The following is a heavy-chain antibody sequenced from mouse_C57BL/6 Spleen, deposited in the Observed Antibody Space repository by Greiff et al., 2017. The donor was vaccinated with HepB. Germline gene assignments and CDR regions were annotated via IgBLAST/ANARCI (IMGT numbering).Heavy chain of an antibody. CDR3: AREDDGSDYAMDY. Sequence: QVQLQQPGAELVKPGASVKLSCKASGYTFTSYWMHWVKQRPGQGLEWIGMIHPNSGSTNYNEKFKSKATLTVDKSSSTAYMQLSSLTAEDSAVYYCAREDDGSDYAMDYWGQGTSVTVSS. V-gene: IGHV1-64*01. CDR2: IHPNSGST. J-gene: IGHJ4*01. CDR1: GYTFTSYW. D-gene: IGHD1-1*01.